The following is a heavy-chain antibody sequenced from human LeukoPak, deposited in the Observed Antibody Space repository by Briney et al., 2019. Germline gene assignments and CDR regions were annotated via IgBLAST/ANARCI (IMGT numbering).Heavy chain of an antibody. J-gene: IGHJ5*02. CDR1: GFTFNRYG. V-gene: IGHV3-30*03. CDR3: AVAIFGVVPPFDP. D-gene: IGHD3-3*01. Sequence: GGSLTLLCAASGFTFNRYGMHWPRQAPGKGLEWVAVISYDGSNKYYADSVKGRFTISRDNSKNTLYLQMNSLRAEDTAVYYCAVAIFGVVPPFDPWGQGTLVTVSS. CDR2: ISYDGSNK.